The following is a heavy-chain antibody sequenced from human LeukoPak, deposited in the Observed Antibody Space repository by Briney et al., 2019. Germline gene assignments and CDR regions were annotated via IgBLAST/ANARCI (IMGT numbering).Heavy chain of an antibody. Sequence: SETLSLTCTVSGGSISSSSYYWGWIRQPPGKGLEWIGSIYYSGSTYYNPSLKSRVTISVDTSKNQFSLKLSSVTAADTAVYYCARHRGPYRSGFLLYYYYGMDVWGQGTTVTVSS. CDR1: GGSISSSSYY. D-gene: IGHD3-10*01. V-gene: IGHV4-39*01. J-gene: IGHJ6*02. CDR3: ARHRGPYRSGFLLYYYYGMDV. CDR2: IYYSGST.